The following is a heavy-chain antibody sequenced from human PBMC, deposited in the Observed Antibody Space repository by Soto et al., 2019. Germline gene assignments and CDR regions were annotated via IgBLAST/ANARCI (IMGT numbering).Heavy chain of an antibody. D-gene: IGHD2-2*01. CDR3: ARGLTHIVVVPAASLSYYYYGMDV. CDR2: ISYDGSNK. V-gene: IGHV3-30-3*01. J-gene: IGHJ6*02. CDR1: GFTFSSYA. Sequence: GGSLRLSCAASGFTFSSYAMHWVRQAPGKGLEWVAVISYDGSNKYYADSVKGRFTISRDNSKNTLYLQMNSLRAEDTAVYYCARGLTHIVVVPAASLSYYYYGMDVWGQGTTVTVSS.